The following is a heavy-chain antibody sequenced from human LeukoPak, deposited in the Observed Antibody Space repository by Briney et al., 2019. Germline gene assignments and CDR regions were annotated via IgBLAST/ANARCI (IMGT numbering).Heavy chain of an antibody. CDR3: AKDWGLSSSYYFDS. D-gene: IGHD7-27*01. CDR1: GFSLRSFG. Sequence: GRSLRLPCAASGFSLRSFGMHWVRQAPGKGLEWLALIWYDGSKTFYADSAKGRFTISRDNSKNTLHLLMTRLRAEDTAIYYCAKDWGLSSSYYFDSWGQGTQVAVSS. V-gene: IGHV3-33*06. CDR2: IWYDGSKT. J-gene: IGHJ4*02.